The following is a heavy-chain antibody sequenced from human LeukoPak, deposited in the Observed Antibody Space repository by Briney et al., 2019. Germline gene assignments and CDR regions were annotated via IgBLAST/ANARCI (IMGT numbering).Heavy chain of an antibody. CDR2: TYYRSTWYN. CDR1: GDSVSSNSVT. J-gene: IGHJ5*02. CDR3: ARRLTQYDCFDP. Sequence: SQTLSLTCAISGDSVSSNSVTWNWNRQSPSRGLEWLGRTYYRSTWYNDYAVSVRGRITVNPDTSKNQFSLHLNSVTPEDTAVYYCARRLTQYDCFDPWGQGILVTVSS. D-gene: IGHD3-9*01. V-gene: IGHV6-1*01.